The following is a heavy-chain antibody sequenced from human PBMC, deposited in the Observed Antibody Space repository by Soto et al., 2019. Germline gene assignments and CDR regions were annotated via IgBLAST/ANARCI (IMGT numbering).Heavy chain of an antibody. CDR2: MDYSGDT. CDR1: GDSISHSGNY. J-gene: IGHJ4*02. D-gene: IGHD3-9*01. V-gene: IGHV4-39*01. Sequence: SETLSLTCIVSGDSISHSGNYLVWIRRPPGKGLEWVGTMDYSGDTSYNPSLRSRVTISADTSKKQFFLRLSSVSVADTAVYYCARRAPLYDPESSRFDIWGQGALVTV. CDR3: ARRAPLYDPESSRFDI.